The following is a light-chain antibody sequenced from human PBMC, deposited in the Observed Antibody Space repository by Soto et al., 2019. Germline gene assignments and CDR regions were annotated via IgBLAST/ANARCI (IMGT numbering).Light chain of an antibody. J-gene: IGLJ2*01. V-gene: IGLV2-14*03. Sequence: QSALTQPASVSGSPGQSITISCTGTSSDVGGYDYVSWYQQHPGKAPKIMIYGVTNRPSGVSNRFSGSKSGNTASLTISGLQAEDEGDYYCSSYTSSSTLVVFGGGTKLTV. CDR3: SSYTSSSTLVV. CDR1: SSDVGGYDY. CDR2: GVT.